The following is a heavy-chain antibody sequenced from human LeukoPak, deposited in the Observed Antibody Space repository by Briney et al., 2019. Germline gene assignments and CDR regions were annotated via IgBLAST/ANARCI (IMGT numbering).Heavy chain of an antibody. CDR2: IKTDGSNT. Sequence: GGSLRLSCAASGFAFSSYWMHWVRQVPGKGLVWVSRIKTDGSNTVYADNVKGRFTISRDNAKNTLYLQMNSLRVEDTAVYYCTRTYYYDSRDYFDYWGQGALVTVSS. D-gene: IGHD3-22*01. CDR3: TRTYYYDSRDYFDY. J-gene: IGHJ4*02. CDR1: GFAFSSYW. V-gene: IGHV3-74*01.